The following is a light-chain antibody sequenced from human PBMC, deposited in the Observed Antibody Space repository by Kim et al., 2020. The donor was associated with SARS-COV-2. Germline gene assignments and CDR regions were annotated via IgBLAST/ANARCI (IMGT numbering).Light chain of an antibody. V-gene: IGLV2-8*01. J-gene: IGLJ3*02. CDR1: SSDVGGYDY. CDR2: DVS. Sequence: QSALTQPPSASGSPGQSVTISCTGTSSDVGGYDYVSWYQQHPGKAPKLMVYDVSKRPSGVPDRFSGSKSGNTASLTVSGLQAEYEADYYCSSYAGRNNLVFGGGTQLTVL. CDR3: SSYAGRNNLV.